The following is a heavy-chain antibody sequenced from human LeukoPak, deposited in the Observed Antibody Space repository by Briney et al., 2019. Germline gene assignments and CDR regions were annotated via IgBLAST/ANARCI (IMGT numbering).Heavy chain of an antibody. J-gene: IGHJ4*02. V-gene: IGHV1-69*05. D-gene: IGHD3-22*01. CDR2: IIPIFGTA. CDR1: GGTFSSYA. Sequence: SVKVSCKASGGTFSSYAISWVRQAPGQGLEWMGGIIPIFGTANYAQKFQGGVTITTDESTSTAYMELSSLRSEDTAVYYCAGGGGDYYDSSGYLDYWGQGTLVTVSS. CDR3: AGGGGDYYDSSGYLDY.